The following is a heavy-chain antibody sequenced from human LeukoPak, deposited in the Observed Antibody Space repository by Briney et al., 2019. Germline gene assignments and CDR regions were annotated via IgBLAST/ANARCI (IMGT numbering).Heavy chain of an antibody. V-gene: IGHV3-74*01. Sequence: PGGSLRLSCAASGFTFGNYWMHWVRQAPGKGLVWVSRINSDGSGTSYADSVKGRFTIFRDNAKNTLYLQMNSLRAEDTAVYYCARDGSSWSNWLDPWGQGTLVTVSS. J-gene: IGHJ5*02. CDR2: INSDGSGT. D-gene: IGHD6-13*01. CDR1: GFTFGNYW. CDR3: ARDGSSWSNWLDP.